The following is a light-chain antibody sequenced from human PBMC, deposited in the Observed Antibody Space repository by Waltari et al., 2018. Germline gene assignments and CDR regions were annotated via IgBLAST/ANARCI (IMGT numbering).Light chain of an antibody. CDR3: QQSYSTLYT. J-gene: IGKJ2*01. V-gene: IGKV1-39*01. Sequence: DIQMTQSPSSLSPSVGDRVTIPCRSSQSISSYLNWYQQKPGKAPKLLIYAASSLQSGVPSRFSGSGSGTDFTLTISSLQPEDFATYYCQQSYSTLYTFGQGTKLEIK. CDR2: AAS. CDR1: QSISSY.